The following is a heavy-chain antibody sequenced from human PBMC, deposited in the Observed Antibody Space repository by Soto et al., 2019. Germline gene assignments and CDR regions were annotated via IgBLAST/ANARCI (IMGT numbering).Heavy chain of an antibody. Sequence: QVQLVQSETEVAEPGASVRLSCKTSGYTFSTYGLSWVRQAPGQGLEWMGWTVAISESTIYAQKFQGRVTVTTDRSPHTGYLELSRLTSDDTALYYCARVAGYGSGSRHFDNWGQGTLVTVSS. CDR1: GYTFSTYG. V-gene: IGHV1-18*01. D-gene: IGHD3-10*01. CDR2: TVAISEST. J-gene: IGHJ4*02. CDR3: ARVAGYGSGSRHFDN.